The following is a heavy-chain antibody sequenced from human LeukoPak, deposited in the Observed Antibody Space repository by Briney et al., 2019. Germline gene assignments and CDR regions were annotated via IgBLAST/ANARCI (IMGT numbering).Heavy chain of an antibody. CDR3: AREGDGYFFDY. J-gene: IGHJ4*02. CDR2: IYYSGST. D-gene: IGHD5-24*01. Sequence: SETLSLTCTVSGGSISSYYWSWIRQPPGKGLEWIGYIYYSGSTNYNPSLKSRVTISVDTSKNQFSLKLSSVTAADTAVYYCAREGDGYFFDYWGQGTLVTVS. V-gene: IGHV4-59*01. CDR1: GGSISSYY.